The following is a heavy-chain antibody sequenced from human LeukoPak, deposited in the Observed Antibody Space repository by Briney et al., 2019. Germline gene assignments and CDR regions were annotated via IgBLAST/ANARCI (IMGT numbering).Heavy chain of an antibody. V-gene: IGHV3-11*01. J-gene: IGHJ6*03. D-gene: IGHD3-3*01. CDR3: GRSGYYYYMDV. CDR2: ISSSGSTI. CDR1: GFIFSDYY. Sequence: GGSLRLSCAASGFIFSDYYMSWIRQAPGKGLEWVSYISSSGSTIYYADSVKGRFTISRDNAKNSLYLQMNSLRAEDTAVYYCGRSGYYYYMDVWGKGTTVTVSS.